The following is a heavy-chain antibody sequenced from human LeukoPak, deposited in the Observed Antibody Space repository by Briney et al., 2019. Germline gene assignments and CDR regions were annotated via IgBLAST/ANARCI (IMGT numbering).Heavy chain of an antibody. J-gene: IGHJ4*02. V-gene: IGHV3-7*01. Sequence: GGSLRLSCAASGFTFSTYATSWVRQAPGKGLEWVANIKQDGSETHYVDSVKGRLTISRDNAKNSLYLQINSLRAEDTAVYYCARGGGWDQLLFHYWGQGTLVTVSS. CDR2: IKQDGSET. CDR1: GFTFSTYA. CDR3: ARGGGWDQLLFHY. D-gene: IGHD2-2*01.